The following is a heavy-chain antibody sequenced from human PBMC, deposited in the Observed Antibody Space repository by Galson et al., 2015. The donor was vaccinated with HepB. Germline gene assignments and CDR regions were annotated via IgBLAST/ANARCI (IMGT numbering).Heavy chain of an antibody. CDR3: ATDRPNWGIGA. D-gene: IGHD7-27*01. J-gene: IGHJ5*02. V-gene: IGHV3-48*01. CDR1: GFTLSSSH. CDR2: ISSDYSAI. Sequence: SLRLSCAASGFTLSSSHMNWVRQAPGKGLEWISYISSDYSAIYYADSVKGRFTISRDNARNSLYLQMNNLRGDDTAVYYCATDRPNWGIGAWGQGTLVTVSS.